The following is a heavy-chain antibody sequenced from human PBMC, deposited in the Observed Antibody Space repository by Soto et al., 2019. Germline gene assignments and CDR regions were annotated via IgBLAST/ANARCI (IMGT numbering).Heavy chain of an antibody. CDR2: ISAYNGNT. CDR3: ARGPHESLIYGYPPTHYYFEF. Sequence: ASVKVSCKASGYTFTSYGISWVRQAPGQGLEWMGWISAYNGNTGYAQKFQGRVTMTRNTSVATAYMELSSLRSEDTAVYYCARGPHESLIYGYPPTHYYFEFWXLGTLVTVSS. J-gene: IGHJ4*02. D-gene: IGHD5-18*01. CDR1: GYTFTSYG. V-gene: IGHV1-18*01.